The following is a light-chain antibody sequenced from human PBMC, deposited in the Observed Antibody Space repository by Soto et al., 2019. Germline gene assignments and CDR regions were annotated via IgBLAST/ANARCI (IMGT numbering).Light chain of an antibody. CDR3: QHRSAWPIT. Sequence: EIVLTQSPATLSLSPGERATLSCRASQSVRSYLVWYHQKPGQPPRLLIYDASKRATGIPARFSGSGSATDFTLTINSLEPEDFADYYCQHRSAWPITFGGGTKVEIK. CDR2: DAS. CDR1: QSVRSY. V-gene: IGKV3-11*01. J-gene: IGKJ4*01.